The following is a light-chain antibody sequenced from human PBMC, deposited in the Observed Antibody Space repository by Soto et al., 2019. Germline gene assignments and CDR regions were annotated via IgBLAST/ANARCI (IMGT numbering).Light chain of an antibody. V-gene: IGLV2-23*01. CDR2: EGT. J-gene: IGLJ3*02. CDR1: TGNIGSYNL. Sequence: QSVLTQVASVSGSPGQSITISCTGTTGNIGSYNLVSWYQHLPGKAPKLLIYEGTERPSGVSNRFSGSKSANTASLTISGLQAEDEGDYYCCSFAGSNSWVFGGGTKLTVL. CDR3: CSFAGSNSWV.